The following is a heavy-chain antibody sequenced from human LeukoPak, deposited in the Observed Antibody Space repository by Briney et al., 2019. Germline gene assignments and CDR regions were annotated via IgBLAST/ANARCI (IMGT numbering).Heavy chain of an antibody. CDR1: GYTFTSYA. V-gene: IGHV7-4-1*02. CDR3: ARTILGLAAAGTWVWFDP. J-gene: IGHJ5*02. Sequence: ASVKVSCKASGYTFTSYAMNWVRQAPGQGLEWMGWINTNTGNPTYAQGFTGRFVFSLDTSVSTAYLQISSLKAEDTAVYYCARTILGLAAAGTWVWFDPWGQGTLVTVSS. D-gene: IGHD6-13*01. CDR2: INTNTGNP.